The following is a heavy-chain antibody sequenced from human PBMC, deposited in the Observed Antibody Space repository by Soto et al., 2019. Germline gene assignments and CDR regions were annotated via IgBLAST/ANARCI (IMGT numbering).Heavy chain of an antibody. V-gene: IGHV4-34*01. CDR3: ARGISA. J-gene: IGHJ4*02. D-gene: IGHD3-3*02. CDR1: GGSFSGYY. Sequence: PSETLSLTCAVYGGSFSGYYWGWIRQPPEKGLEWIGEINHSGSTNYNPSLKSRVTISVDTSENQFSLNLSSVTAADTAVYYCARGISAWGQGTRVTVSS. CDR2: INHSGST.